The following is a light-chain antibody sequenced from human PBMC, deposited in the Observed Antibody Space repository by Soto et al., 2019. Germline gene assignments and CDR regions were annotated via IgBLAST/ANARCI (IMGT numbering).Light chain of an antibody. CDR1: SSDVGDYDY. CDR2: DVS. J-gene: IGLJ1*01. Sequence: QSALTQPASVSGAPGQSITISCTGSSSDVGDYDYVAWYQQHPDKAPKLMIFDVSSLPSAVSNRFSGSKSGSTASLPISGLQAEDEADYFCSSYSSSGSLYVFGTGTKVTVL. V-gene: IGLV2-14*03. CDR3: SSYSSSGSLYV.